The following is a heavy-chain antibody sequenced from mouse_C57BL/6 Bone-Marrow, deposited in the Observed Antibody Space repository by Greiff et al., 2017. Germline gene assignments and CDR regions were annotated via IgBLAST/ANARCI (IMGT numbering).Heavy chain of an antibody. CDR2: ISYDGST. Sequence: EVQLQESGPGLVKPSPSLSLTCSVTGYSITSGYYWNWIRQFPGNKLEWMGNISYDGSTNYNPSLKNRIPITRDTSKNQFFLKLNSVTTEDTATYYCARRGLRPYWYCDVWGTGTTVTVAS. CDR1: GYSITSGYY. CDR3: ARRGLRPYWYCDV. J-gene: IGHJ1*03. D-gene: IGHD2-4*01. V-gene: IGHV3-6*01.